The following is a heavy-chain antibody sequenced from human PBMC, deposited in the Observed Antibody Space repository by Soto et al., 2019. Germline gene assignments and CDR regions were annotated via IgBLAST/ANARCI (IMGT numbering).Heavy chain of an antibody. J-gene: IGHJ4*02. Sequence: PGGSLRLSCATSGFNFDDYAMHWVRQVPGKGLEWISGRLTISRDNAKNSLYLEMNSLRSEDTALYYCAKDHDEDFGYDLDYFNYWGRGTLVTVSS. CDR1: GFNFDDYA. D-gene: IGHD5-12*01. V-gene: IGHV3-9*01. CDR3: AKDHDEDFGYDLDYFNY.